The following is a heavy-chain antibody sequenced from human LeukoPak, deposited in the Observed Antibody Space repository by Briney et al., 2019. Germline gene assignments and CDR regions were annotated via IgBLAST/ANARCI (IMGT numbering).Heavy chain of an antibody. Sequence: GGSLRLSCEASGFTFSSYGMHWVRQAPGKGLEWVAVIWYDGSDKYYADSVKGRFTISRDNSKNTLYLQMNSLRAEDTAVYYCAKDVYSGYDYVWGSYPLPYFDYWGQGTLVTVSS. J-gene: IGHJ4*02. CDR2: IWYDGSDK. V-gene: IGHV3-33*06. CDR3: AKDVYSGYDYVWGSYPLPYFDY. CDR1: GFTFSSYG. D-gene: IGHD3-16*01.